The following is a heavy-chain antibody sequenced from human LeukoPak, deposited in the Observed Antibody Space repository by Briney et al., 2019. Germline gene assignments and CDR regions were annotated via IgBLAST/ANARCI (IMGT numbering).Heavy chain of an antibody. CDR1: GFPFSSYG. J-gene: IGHJ6*02. D-gene: IGHD6-19*01. CDR3: ARGPIAVAATHYYYGMDV. CDR2: IWSDGTNK. Sequence: GGSLRLSCAASGFPFSSYGMHWVRQAPGKGLEWVAVIWSDGTNKYYADSVQGRFTISRDNSKNTLYLQMNSLRAEDTAVYYCARGPIAVAATHYYYGMDVWGQGTTVTVSS. V-gene: IGHV3-33*01.